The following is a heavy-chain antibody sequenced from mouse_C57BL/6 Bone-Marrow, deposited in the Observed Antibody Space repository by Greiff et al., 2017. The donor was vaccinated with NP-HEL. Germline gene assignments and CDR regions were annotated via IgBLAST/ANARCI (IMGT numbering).Heavy chain of an antibody. CDR1: GFTFSDYY. CDR3: ARDYDGYSYYFDY. V-gene: IGHV5-16*01. Sequence: EVMLVESEGGLVQPGSSMKLSCTASGFTFSDYYMAWVRQVPEKGLEWVANINYDGSSTYYLDSLKSRFIISRDNAKNILYLQMSSLKSDDTATYYCARDYDGYSYYFDYWGQGTTLTVSS. CDR2: INYDGSST. J-gene: IGHJ2*01. D-gene: IGHD2-3*01.